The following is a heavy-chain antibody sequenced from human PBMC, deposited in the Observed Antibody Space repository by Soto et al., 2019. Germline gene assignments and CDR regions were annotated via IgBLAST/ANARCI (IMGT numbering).Heavy chain of an antibody. V-gene: IGHV4-4*02. CDR3: ARDRGSDVMDV. Sequence: SETLSVTCAVSGGSISSGNWWSWVRQPPGKGLEWIGEIYHSGSTNYNPSLKSRVTISVDKSKNQFSLKLSSVTAADTAVYYCARDRGSDVMDVWGQGTTVTVS. CDR1: GGSISSGNW. J-gene: IGHJ6*02. CDR2: IYHSGST. D-gene: IGHD3-16*01.